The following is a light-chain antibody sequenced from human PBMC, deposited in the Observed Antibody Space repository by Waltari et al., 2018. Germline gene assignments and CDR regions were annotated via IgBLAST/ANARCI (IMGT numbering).Light chain of an antibody. CDR1: GSNIRAGSD. CDR2: GSS. CDR3: QSYDTSLSVV. J-gene: IGLJ3*02. Sequence: QSVLTQPPSVSGAPGQRVTISCTGSGSNIRAGSDVHWYQQLPRAAPKLLIYGSSSRPLGVPDRFFGSTSGTSASLAIIGLQAEDEADYYCQSYDTSLSVVFGGGTKLTVL. V-gene: IGLV1-40*01.